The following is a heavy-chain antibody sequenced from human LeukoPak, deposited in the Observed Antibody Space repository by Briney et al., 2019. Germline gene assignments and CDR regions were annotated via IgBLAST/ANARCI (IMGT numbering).Heavy chain of an antibody. J-gene: IGHJ5*02. V-gene: IGHV4-39*07. CDR2: IYYSGST. CDR1: GGSISSSSYY. CDR3: ARDQGWFDP. Sequence: SETLSLTCTVSGGSISSSSYYWAWIRQPPGKGLEWIGNIYYSGSTYYNPSLKSRVTISVDTSKNQFSLKLSSVTAADTAVYYCARDQGWFDPWGQGALVTVSS.